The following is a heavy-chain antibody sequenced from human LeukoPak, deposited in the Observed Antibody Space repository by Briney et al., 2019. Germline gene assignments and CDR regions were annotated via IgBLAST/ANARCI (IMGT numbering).Heavy chain of an antibody. CDR1: GYTFTSYD. CDR3: ARGSYLNECDILTGHLLFDI. V-gene: IGHV1-8*01. Sequence: ASVKLSFKASGYTFTSYDINWVRHATGQGLEWMGWMNPNSSNTGYAQKFKGRVTMTRNTSISTAYMELSSLRSEDTAVYYCARGSYLNECDILTGHLLFDIWGQGTMVTVSS. D-gene: IGHD3-9*01. J-gene: IGHJ3*02. CDR2: MNPNSSNT.